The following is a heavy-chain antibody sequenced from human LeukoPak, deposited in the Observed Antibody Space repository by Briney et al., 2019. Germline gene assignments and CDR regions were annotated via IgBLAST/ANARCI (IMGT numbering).Heavy chain of an antibody. CDR1: GGSFSGYY. Sequence: PSETLSLTCAVYGGSFSGYYWSWICQPPGKGLEWIGEINHSGSTNYNPSLKSRVTISVDTSKNQFSLKLSSVTAADTAVYYCARRGYYYDSSGYLPFDYWGQGTLVTVSS. V-gene: IGHV4-34*01. J-gene: IGHJ4*02. CDR2: INHSGST. CDR3: ARRGYYYDSSGYLPFDY. D-gene: IGHD3-22*01.